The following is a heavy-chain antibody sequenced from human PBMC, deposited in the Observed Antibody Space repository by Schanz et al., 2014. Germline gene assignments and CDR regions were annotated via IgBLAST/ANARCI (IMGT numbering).Heavy chain of an antibody. CDR1: GNTLSAYY. J-gene: IGHJ3*01. CDR3: ARTASHDVWRGYIPHYAFDL. V-gene: IGHV1-2*02. D-gene: IGHD3-3*01. CDR2: IDPNSGGT. Sequence: QVQLVQSGADVKKPGASVKVSCKASGNTLSAYYIHWIRQAPGQGLEWMGWIDPNSGGTNDAQKFQGRVTMTSDTSITTVYMEVNSLTSDDTAVFYCARTASHDVWRGYIPHYAFDLWGQGTVVIVSS.